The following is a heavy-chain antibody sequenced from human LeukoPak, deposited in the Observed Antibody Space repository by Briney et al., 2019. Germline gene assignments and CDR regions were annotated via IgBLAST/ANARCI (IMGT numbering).Heavy chain of an antibody. J-gene: IGHJ4*01. CDR3: ARGPAMVRLFDY. Sequence: SETLSLTCAVYGGSFSGYYWSWIRQPPGKGLEWIGEINHSGSTNYNPSLKSRVTISVDTSKNQFSLKLSSVTAADTAVYYCARGPAMVRLFDYWGHGTLVTVYS. CDR1: GGSFSGYY. D-gene: IGHD3-10*01. CDR2: INHSGST. V-gene: IGHV4-34*01.